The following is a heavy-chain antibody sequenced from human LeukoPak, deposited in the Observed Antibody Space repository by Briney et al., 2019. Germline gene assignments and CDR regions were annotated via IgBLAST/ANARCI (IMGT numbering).Heavy chain of an antibody. Sequence: GASVKVSCKASGYTFTSYYMHWVRQAPGQGLEWMGWISAYNGNTNYAQKLQGRVTMTTDTSTSTAYMELRSLRSDDTAVYYCARSWELLRGFDYWGQGTLVTVSS. D-gene: IGHD1-26*01. CDR1: GYTFTSYY. V-gene: IGHV1-18*04. CDR2: ISAYNGNT. J-gene: IGHJ4*02. CDR3: ARSWELLRGFDY.